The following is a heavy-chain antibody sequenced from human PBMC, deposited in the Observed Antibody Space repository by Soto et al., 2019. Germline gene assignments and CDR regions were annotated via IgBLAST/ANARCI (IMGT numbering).Heavy chain of an antibody. CDR3: AKDTGTGAVHR. CDR1: GFTFSSYG. D-gene: IGHD2-8*02. CDR2: LSYDGRYK. J-gene: IGHJ3*01. V-gene: IGHV3-30*18. Sequence: QVQLVESGGGVVQPGRSVRLSCAASGFTFSSYGMHWVRQAPGRGLEWVAVLSYDGRYKYYADSVKGRFTISRDNSKKTLFLHMSLRIAEDTVVYLCAKDTGTGAVHRWGQGKMVTVSS.